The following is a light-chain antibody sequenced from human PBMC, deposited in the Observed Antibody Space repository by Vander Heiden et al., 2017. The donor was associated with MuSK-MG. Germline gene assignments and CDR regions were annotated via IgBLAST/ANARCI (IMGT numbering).Light chain of an antibody. Sequence: SYEVTQPPSVSVAPGQTARLTCGGNTMGRQNVHGYRQKAGQAQVLVMYYDSDRPSGIPERFSGSNSGNTATLTISRGEAGDAADYYCQGWERSSDDMVFGGGTTLSVL. CDR3: QGWERSSDDMV. CDR2: YDS. CDR1: TMGRQN. J-gene: IGLJ2*01. V-gene: IGLV3-21*01.